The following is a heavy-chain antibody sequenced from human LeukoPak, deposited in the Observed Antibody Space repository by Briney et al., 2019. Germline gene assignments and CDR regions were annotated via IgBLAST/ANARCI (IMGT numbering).Heavy chain of an antibody. CDR3: AKDLRGYSYGSDY. D-gene: IGHD5-18*01. J-gene: IGHJ4*02. Sequence: GGSLRLSYAASGFTFSSYSMNWVRQAPGKGLEWVSGNSGSGVSTFYADSVKGRFTISRDNSKNTLYLQMNSLRAEDTAVYYCAKDLRGYSYGSDYWGQGTLVTVSS. V-gene: IGHV3-23*01. CDR1: GFTFSSYS. CDR2: NSGSGVST.